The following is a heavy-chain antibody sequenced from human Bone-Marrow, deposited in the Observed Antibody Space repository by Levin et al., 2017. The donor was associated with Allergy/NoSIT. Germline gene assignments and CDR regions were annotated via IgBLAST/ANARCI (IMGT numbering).Heavy chain of an antibody. V-gene: IGHV3-30*18. CDR1: GFTFRSFG. CDR3: AKDLQRSYGYGLYHLYFYGLDV. D-gene: IGHD5-18*01. Sequence: PGESLKISCAASGFTFRSFGIHWVRQAPGKGLEWVASISHDGKKENYIDSVKGRFTISRDNSKNTVYMQMNSLEIEDTAVYYCAKDLQRSYGYGLYHLYFYGLDVWGQGTTVTVSS. CDR2: ISHDGKKE. J-gene: IGHJ6*02.